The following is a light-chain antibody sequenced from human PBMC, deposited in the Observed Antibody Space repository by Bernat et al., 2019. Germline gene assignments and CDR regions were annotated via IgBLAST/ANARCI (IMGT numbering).Light chain of an antibody. V-gene: IGLV3-19*01. Sequence: SSELTQDSAVSVAWGQTVRITCQGDSLRSYYASWYQQKPGQAPVLVIYGKNNRPSGIPDRFPGSSSGNTASLTITGAQAEDEADYYCNSRDSSGNHLVFGGGTKLTVL. CDR1: SLRSYY. CDR2: GKN. CDR3: NSRDSSGNHLV. J-gene: IGLJ2*01.